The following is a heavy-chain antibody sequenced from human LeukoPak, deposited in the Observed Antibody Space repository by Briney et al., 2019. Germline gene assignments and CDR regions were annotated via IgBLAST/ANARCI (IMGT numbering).Heavy chain of an antibody. CDR1: GFTFSSYA. D-gene: IGHD6-19*01. J-gene: IGHJ4*02. CDR3: ARSSGWWSLDY. CDR2: ISYDGSNK. V-gene: IGHV3-30*07. Sequence: PGRSLRLSCAASGFTFSSYAMHWVRQAPGKGLEWVAVISYDGSNKYYADSVKGRFTISRDNSKNTLYLQMNSLRAEDTAVYCCARSSGWWSLDYWGQGTLVTVSS.